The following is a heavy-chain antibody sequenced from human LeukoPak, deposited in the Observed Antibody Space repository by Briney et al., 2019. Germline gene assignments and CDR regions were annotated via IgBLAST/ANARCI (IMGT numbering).Heavy chain of an antibody. CDR2: IYYSGST. D-gene: IGHD2-2*01. Sequence: SETLSLTCTVSGGSISSSSYYWSWIRQPPGKGLEWIGYIYYSGSTNYNPSLKSRVTISVDTSKNQFSLKLSSVTAADTAVYYCARVVGEGYFDYWGQGTLVTVSS. CDR1: GGSISSSSYY. J-gene: IGHJ4*02. V-gene: IGHV4-61*01. CDR3: ARVVGEGYFDY.